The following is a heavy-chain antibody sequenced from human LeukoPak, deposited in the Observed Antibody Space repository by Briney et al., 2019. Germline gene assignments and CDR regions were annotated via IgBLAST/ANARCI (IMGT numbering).Heavy chain of an antibody. V-gene: IGHV4-59*08. CDR2: IYYSVST. CDR1: GGSISRFY. J-gene: IGHJ4*02. D-gene: IGHD5-24*01. CDR3: ARNSRDGDNWEYHYFDY. Sequence: SETLSLTCTVSGGSISRFYWSWIRQPPGKALEWIGYIYYSVSTNYNPSLRSRVTMSVDTSKNQFSLKLNSVTAADTAVYYCARNSRDGDNWEYHYFDYWGQGTLVTVSS.